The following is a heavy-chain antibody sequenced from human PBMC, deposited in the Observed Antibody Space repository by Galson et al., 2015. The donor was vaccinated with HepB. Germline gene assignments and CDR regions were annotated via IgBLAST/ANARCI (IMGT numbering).Heavy chain of an antibody. CDR3: ARGGSEYFQH. CDR1: GFTFSSYA. Sequence: LRLSCAASGFTFSSYAMHWVRQAPGKGLEWVAVISYDGSNKYYADSVKGRFTISRDNSKNTLYLQMDILRAEDTAVYYCARGGSEYFQHWGQGTLVTVSS. J-gene: IGHJ1*01. D-gene: IGHD3-16*01. CDR2: ISYDGSNK. V-gene: IGHV3-30-3*01.